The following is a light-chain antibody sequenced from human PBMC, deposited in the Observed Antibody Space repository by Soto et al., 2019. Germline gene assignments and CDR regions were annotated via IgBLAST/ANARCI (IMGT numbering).Light chain of an antibody. CDR2: DAS. V-gene: IGKV3-20*01. CDR1: QSVRTSY. CDR3: QHYDNSPTWT. J-gene: IGKJ1*01. Sequence: EIVLTQSPGTLSLSPGERATLSCRASQSVRTSYLAWYQQKAGQAPRLLIYDASSRASGIPDRFSGSGSGTDFTLTISRLEPEDFAVYYCQHYDNSPTWTFGQGTKVEIK.